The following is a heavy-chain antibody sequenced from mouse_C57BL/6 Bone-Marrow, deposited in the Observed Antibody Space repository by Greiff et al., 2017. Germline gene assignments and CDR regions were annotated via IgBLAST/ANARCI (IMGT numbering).Heavy chain of an antibody. CDR3: ARDAPSYYYGSSIHAMDY. Sequence: EVKLMESGGGLVQSGRSLRLSCATSGFTFSDFYMEWVRQAPGKGLEWIAASRNKANDYTTEYSASVKGRFIVSRDTSQSILYLQMNALRAEDTASYYCARDAPSYYYGSSIHAMDYWGQGTSVTVSS. CDR2: SRNKANDYTT. J-gene: IGHJ4*01. V-gene: IGHV7-1*01. CDR1: GFTFSDFY. D-gene: IGHD1-1*01.